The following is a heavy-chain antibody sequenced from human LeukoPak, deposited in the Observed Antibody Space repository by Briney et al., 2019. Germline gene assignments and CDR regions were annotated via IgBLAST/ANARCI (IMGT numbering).Heavy chain of an antibody. CDR2: ISYDGSNK. V-gene: IGHV3-30-3*01. J-gene: IGHJ6*02. D-gene: IGHD6-13*01. Sequence: PGGSLRLSCAASGFTFSSYAMHWVRQAPGKGLEWVAVISYDGSNKYYADSVKGRLTISRDNSKNTLYVQMNSLRVEDTAVYYCARSGRQQLMDVWGQGTTVTVSS. CDR3: ARSGRQQLMDV. CDR1: GFTFSSYA.